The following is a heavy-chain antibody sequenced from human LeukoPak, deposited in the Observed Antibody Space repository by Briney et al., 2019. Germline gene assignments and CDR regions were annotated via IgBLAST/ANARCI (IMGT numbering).Heavy chain of an antibody. V-gene: IGHV3-23*01. CDR1: GFTFSSYA. Sequence: GGSLRLSCAASGFTFSSYAMNWVRQAPGKGLEWVAVISGSGDNTYYADSVKGRFTISRDNSKNTLYLQMNSLRAEDTAVYYCARDQVAVATDYWGQGTLVTVSS. J-gene: IGHJ4*02. CDR3: ARDQVAVATDY. CDR2: ISGSGDNT. D-gene: IGHD6-19*01.